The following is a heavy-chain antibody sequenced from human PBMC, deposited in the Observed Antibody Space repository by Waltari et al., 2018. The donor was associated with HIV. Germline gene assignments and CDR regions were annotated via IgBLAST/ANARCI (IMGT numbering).Heavy chain of an antibody. V-gene: IGHV4-38-2*01. CDR3: ARRAVAGTNWFDP. CDR2: IYHSGST. CDR1: GYSISGGYY. D-gene: IGHD6-19*01. J-gene: IGHJ5*02. Sequence: QVQLQESGPGLVEPSETLSLTCAVSGYSISGGYYWGWVRQPPGKGLEWIGSIYHSGSTYYTPSLKSRVIISVDTSKNQFSLRLNSVTAADTAVYYCARRAVAGTNWFDPWGQGTLVTVPS.